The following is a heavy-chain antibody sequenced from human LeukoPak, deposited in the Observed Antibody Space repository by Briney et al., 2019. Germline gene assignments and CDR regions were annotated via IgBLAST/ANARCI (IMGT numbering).Heavy chain of an antibody. CDR2: IYPGDSDT. CDR1: GYSFRNYW. CDR3: ARRGLSRTFYYMDV. D-gene: IGHD3-22*01. V-gene: IGHV5-51*01. Sequence: GESLKISCKCSGYSFRNYWIAWVRQMPGKGLEWMGIIYPGDSDTRYTPSFQGQVTISADKSISTAYLQWASLKASDPAMYYRARRGLSRTFYYMDVWGKGTTVTVS. J-gene: IGHJ6*03.